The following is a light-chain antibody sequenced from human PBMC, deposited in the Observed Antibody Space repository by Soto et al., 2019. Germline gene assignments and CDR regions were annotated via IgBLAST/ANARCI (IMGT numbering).Light chain of an antibody. CDR3: AAWDDSLNGVV. CDR1: SSNIGNND. Sequence: QSVLTQPPSVSEAPRKRVTISCSGSSSNIGNNDVNWYQQFPGKAPKLLIYYDDLLPSGVSDRFSGSKSGTSASLAISGLQSEDEADYYCAAWDDSLNGVVFGGGTKLTVL. J-gene: IGLJ2*01. CDR2: YDD. V-gene: IGLV1-36*01.